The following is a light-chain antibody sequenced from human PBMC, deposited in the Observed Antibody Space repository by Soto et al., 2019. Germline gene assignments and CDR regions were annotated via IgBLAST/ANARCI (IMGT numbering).Light chain of an antibody. V-gene: IGKV1-5*03. Sequence: DIQKTQSPSTLSASVGDRVTITCRASQTISSWLAWYQQKPGKAPKLLIYKASSLESGVPSRFSGSGSGTEFTLTISSLQPDDFATYYCQQYNDYSTFGQGTKVEIK. CDR1: QTISSW. CDR2: KAS. CDR3: QQYNDYST. J-gene: IGKJ1*01.